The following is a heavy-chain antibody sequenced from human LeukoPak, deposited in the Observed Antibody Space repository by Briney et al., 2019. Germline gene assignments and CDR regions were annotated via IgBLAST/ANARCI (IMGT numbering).Heavy chain of an antibody. V-gene: IGHV3-30*18. Sequence: QPGGSLRLSCAASGFTFSSYGMHWVRQAPGKGLEWVAAISYDGSNKYYADSVKGRFTISRDNSKNTLYLQMNSLRAEDTAVYYCAKARRWELLYAFDIWGQGTMVTVSS. CDR2: ISYDGSNK. J-gene: IGHJ3*02. D-gene: IGHD1-26*01. CDR1: GFTFSSYG. CDR3: AKARRWELLYAFDI.